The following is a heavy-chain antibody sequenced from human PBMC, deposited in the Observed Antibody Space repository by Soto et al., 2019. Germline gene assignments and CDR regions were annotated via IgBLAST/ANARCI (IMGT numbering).Heavy chain of an antibody. Sequence: SVKVYCKASGGTFSRYAISWVRQAPGQGLEWMGGIIPIFGTANYAQKFQGRVTITADESTSTAYMELSSLRSEDTAVYYCARDPGLCSGGSCYSVQNWFDPWGQGTLVTVSS. CDR1: GGTFSRYA. CDR3: ARDPGLCSGGSCYSVQNWFDP. D-gene: IGHD2-15*01. CDR2: IIPIFGTA. J-gene: IGHJ5*02. V-gene: IGHV1-69*13.